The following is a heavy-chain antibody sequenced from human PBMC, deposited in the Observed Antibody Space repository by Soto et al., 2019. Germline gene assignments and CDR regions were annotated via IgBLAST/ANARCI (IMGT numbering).Heavy chain of an antibody. CDR2: IYWDDDK. Sequence: QITLKESGPMLVKPTQTLTLTCTFSGFSLSTSGVGVGWIRQPPGKALEWLALIYWDDDKRYSPSLKSRLTITKDTSKNQVVLTMTNMDPVDTATYYCAHIGDYDFWSGYYTYFDYWGQGTLVTVSS. D-gene: IGHD3-3*01. V-gene: IGHV2-5*02. CDR1: GFSLSTSGVG. J-gene: IGHJ4*02. CDR3: AHIGDYDFWSGYYTYFDY.